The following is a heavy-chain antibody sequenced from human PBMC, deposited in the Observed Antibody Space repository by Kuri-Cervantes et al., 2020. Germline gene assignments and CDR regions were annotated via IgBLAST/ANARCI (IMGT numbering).Heavy chain of an antibody. D-gene: IGHD6-13*01. J-gene: IGHJ4*02. CDR1: GGSIRSSSYY. Sequence: GSLRPSGTVPGGSIRSSSYYWGWIRQPPGKGLEWIGSIYYSGSTYYNPSLKSRVTMSVDTSKNQFSLKLSSVTAAHTAVYYCARTSAAGPFDYWGQGTLFTVSS. CDR2: IYYSGST. CDR3: ARTSAAGPFDY. V-gene: IGHV4-39*07.